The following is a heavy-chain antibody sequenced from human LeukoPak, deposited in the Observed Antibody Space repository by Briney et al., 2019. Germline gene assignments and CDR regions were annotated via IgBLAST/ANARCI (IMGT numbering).Heavy chain of an antibody. CDR3: AKAPHSGYVDGVFDY. J-gene: IGHJ4*02. CDR2: ISYDGSNK. Sequence: GRSLRLSCAASGFTFSSYGMHWVRQAPGKGLEWVAVISYDGSNKYYADSVKGRFTISRDNSKNTLYLQMNSLRAEDTAVYYCAKAPHSGYVDGVFDYWGQGTLVTVSS. CDR1: GFTFSSYG. V-gene: IGHV3-30*18. D-gene: IGHD5-12*01.